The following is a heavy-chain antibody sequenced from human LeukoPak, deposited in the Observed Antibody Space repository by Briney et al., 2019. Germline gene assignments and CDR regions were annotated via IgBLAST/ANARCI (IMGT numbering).Heavy chain of an antibody. CDR1: GYTFTSYG. CDR3: ARDQEWELLLNYFDY. D-gene: IGHD1-26*01. CDR2: ITAYNDNT. J-gene: IGHJ4*02. Sequence: ASVKVSCKASGYTFTSYGTSWVRQAPGQGLEWMGWITAYNDNTYYAQKLQGRVTMTTDTSTSTAYMELRRLRSDDTAVYYCARDQEWELLLNYFDYWGQGTLVTVSS. V-gene: IGHV1-18*01.